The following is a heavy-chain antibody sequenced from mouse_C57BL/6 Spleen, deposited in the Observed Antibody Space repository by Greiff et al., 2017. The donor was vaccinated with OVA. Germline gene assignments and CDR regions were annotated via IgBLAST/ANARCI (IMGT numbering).Heavy chain of an antibody. J-gene: IGHJ1*03. CDR2: ISDGGSYT. D-gene: IGHD1-1*01. Sequence: EVQLVESGGGLVKPGGSLKLSCAASGFTFSSYAMSWVRQTPEKRLEWVATISDGGSYTYYPDNVKGRFTISRDNAKNNLYLQMSHLKSEDTAMYYCAFYYGSSYGGYFDVWGTGTTVTVSS. CDR1: GFTFSSYA. V-gene: IGHV5-4*01. CDR3: AFYYGSSYGGYFDV.